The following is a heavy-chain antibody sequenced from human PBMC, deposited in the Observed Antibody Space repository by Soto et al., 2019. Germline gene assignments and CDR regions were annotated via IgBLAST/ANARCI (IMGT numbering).Heavy chain of an antibody. CDR1: GGSISSSSYY. D-gene: IGHD5-18*01. CDR3: ARSPPGTAMVSVAY. CDR2: IYYSGST. J-gene: IGHJ4*02. Sequence: PSETLSLTCTVSGGSISSSSYYWGWIRQPPGKGLEWIGSIYYSGSTYYNPSLKSRVTISVDTSKNQFSLKLSSVTAADTAVYYCARSPPGTAMVSVAYWGQGTLVTVSS. V-gene: IGHV4-39*01.